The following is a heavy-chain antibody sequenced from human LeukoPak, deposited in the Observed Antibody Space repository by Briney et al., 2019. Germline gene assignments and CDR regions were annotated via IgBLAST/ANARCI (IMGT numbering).Heavy chain of an antibody. CDR3: ARDHRGVFDY. J-gene: IGHJ4*02. CDR2: IKQDGSEK. D-gene: IGHD3-10*01. V-gene: IGHV3-7*04. Sequence: AGGSLGLSCAASGFTFSNYWMSWVRQAPGKGLEWVANIKQDGSEKYYVDSVKGRFTISRDNAKNSLYLQMNSLRVEDTAVYYCARDHRGVFDYWGQGTLVTVSS. CDR1: GFTFSNYW.